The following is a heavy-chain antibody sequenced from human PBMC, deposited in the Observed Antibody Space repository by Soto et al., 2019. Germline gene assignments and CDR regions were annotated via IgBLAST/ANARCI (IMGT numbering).Heavy chain of an antibody. Sequence: ASVKVSCKTSCYTFSNYGITWVRQAPGQPLEWLGWISLYSDGTNYAQKFQGRVSMTTDTSTTTAYMELRSLRSDDTAVYYCARVVPGAEAWFGPWGQGTPVTVSS. CDR2: ISLYSDGT. J-gene: IGHJ5*02. CDR1: CYTFSNYG. D-gene: IGHD2-2*01. V-gene: IGHV1-18*01. CDR3: ARVVPGAEAWFGP.